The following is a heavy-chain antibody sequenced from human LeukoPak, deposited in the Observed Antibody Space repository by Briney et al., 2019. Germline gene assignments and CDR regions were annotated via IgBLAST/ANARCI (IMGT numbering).Heavy chain of an antibody. D-gene: IGHD4-17*01. CDR2: ISYDGSNK. CDR1: GFTFSSYG. J-gene: IGHJ4*02. Sequence: PGRSLRLSCAASGFTFSSYGMHWVRQAPGKGLEGVAVISYDGSNKYYADSVKGRFTISRDNSKNTLYLQMNSLRADDTAVYYCANFSLSTPTKYYFDYWGQGTLVTVSS. V-gene: IGHV3-30*18. CDR3: ANFSLSTPTKYYFDY.